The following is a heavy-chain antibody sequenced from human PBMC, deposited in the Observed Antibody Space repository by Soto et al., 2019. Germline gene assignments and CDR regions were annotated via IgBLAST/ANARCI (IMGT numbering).Heavy chain of an antibody. J-gene: IGHJ6*02. CDR3: AGRLGGRWSSTSCYSVYYYYYGMDD. V-gene: IGHV1-69*01. D-gene: IGHD2-2*01. Sequence: QVQLVQSGAEVKKPGSSVKVSCKASGGTFISYAISWVRQAPGQGLEWMGGNLTIFGTANYAQKFQGRDTSTADESTSTAYRELSSLRYEDTAVYYCAGRLGGRWSSTSCYSVYYYYYGMDDWGQGTTVTVSS. CDR1: GGTFISYA. CDR2: NLTIFGTA.